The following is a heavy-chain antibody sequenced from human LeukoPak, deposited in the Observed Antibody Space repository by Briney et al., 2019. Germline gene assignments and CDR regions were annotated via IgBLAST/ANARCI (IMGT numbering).Heavy chain of an antibody. D-gene: IGHD5-24*01. CDR2: ISDTGDYT. CDR1: GLTFSSYA. J-gene: IGHJ6*02. Sequence: GGSLRLSCTASGLTFSSYAMNWVRQAPGKGLEGVSSISDTGDYTDHADSVKGRFTISRDNSKNTLYLLMNSLRAEDTAVYYCAKWRRSSPIGGMDVWGQGTTVTVS. V-gene: IGHV3-23*01. CDR3: AKWRRSSPIGGMDV.